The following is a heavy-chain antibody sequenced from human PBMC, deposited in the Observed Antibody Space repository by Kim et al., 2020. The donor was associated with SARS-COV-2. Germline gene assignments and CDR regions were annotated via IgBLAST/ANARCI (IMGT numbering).Heavy chain of an antibody. CDR3: ARLVPAANRPDY. Sequence: SETLSLTCAVYGGSFSGYYWSWIRHPPGKGLEWIGEINHSGSTNYNPSLKSRVTISVDTSKNQFSLKLSSVTAADTAVYYCARLVPAANRPDYWGQGTLVTVSS. J-gene: IGHJ4*02. CDR2: INHSGST. CDR1: GGSFSGYY. D-gene: IGHD2-2*01. V-gene: IGHV4-34*01.